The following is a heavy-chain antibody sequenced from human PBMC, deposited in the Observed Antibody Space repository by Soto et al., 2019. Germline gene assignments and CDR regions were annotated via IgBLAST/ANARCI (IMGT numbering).Heavy chain of an antibody. V-gene: IGHV4-30-4*08. CDR3: ARVGSSSWYYFDY. D-gene: IGHD6-13*01. CDR2: ISSSGNS. J-gene: IGHJ4*02. Sequence: PSETLSLTCTVSGDSISSGTHYWNWIRQHPGKGLEWIGYISSSGNSYYSPSLKSRVSMSVDRSKNQFSLKLSSVTAADTAVYYCARVGSSSWYYFDYWGQGTLVTVSS. CDR1: GDSISSGTHY.